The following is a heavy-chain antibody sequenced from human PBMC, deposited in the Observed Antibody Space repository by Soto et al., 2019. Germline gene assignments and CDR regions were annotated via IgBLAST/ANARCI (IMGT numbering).Heavy chain of an antibody. CDR2: ISPKSGGT. CDR3: ATSMHFDIQFAFDS. D-gene: IGHD3-9*01. V-gene: IGHV1-2*04. J-gene: IGHJ4*02. Sequence: QIQLVQSGAEVKRPGASVKVSCKVSGYASRANVIHWVRQAPGQGLEWMGWISPKSGGTNYAQKFQDWVTMTWDSSMITALMQLSRLRSDDTAPYFCATSMHFDIQFAFDSWGLGTVVTVSS. CDR1: GYASRANV.